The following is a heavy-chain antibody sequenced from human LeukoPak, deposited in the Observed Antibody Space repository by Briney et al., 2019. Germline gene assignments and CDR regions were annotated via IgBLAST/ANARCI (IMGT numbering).Heavy chain of an antibody. CDR1: GGSISSGRYC. Sequence: ASETLSLTCTVSGGSISSGRYCWSWIRQPPGKGLEWIGYIYYSGSTNYNPSLKSRVTISVDTSKNQFSLKLSSVTAADTAVYYCAGGDGSTKDYWGQGTLVTVSS. V-gene: IGHV4-61*01. D-gene: IGHD2-2*03. CDR3: AGGDGSTKDY. CDR2: IYYSGST. J-gene: IGHJ4*02.